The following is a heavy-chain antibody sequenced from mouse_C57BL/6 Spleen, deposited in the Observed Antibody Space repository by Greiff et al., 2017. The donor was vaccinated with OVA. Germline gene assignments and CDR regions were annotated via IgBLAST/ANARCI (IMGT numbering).Heavy chain of an antibody. V-gene: IGHV14-3*01. J-gene: IGHJ1*03. CDR3: ASGVVANWYFDV. Sequence: DVQLQESGAELVKPGASVKLSCTASGFNIKDYYMHWVKQRTEQGLEWIGRIDPANGNTKYAPKFQGKATITADTSSNTAYLQLSSLTSEDTAIYYCASGVVANWYFDVWGTGTTVTVSS. CDR2: IDPANGNT. D-gene: IGHD1-1*01. CDR1: GFNIKDYY.